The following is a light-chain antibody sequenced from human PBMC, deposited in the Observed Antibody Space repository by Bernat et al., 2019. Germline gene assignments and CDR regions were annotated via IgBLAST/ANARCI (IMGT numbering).Light chain of an antibody. Sequence: DIQLTQSPSSLSASVGDRVTITCQASQDIANFLNWYQQKPGKAPKLLIYDSSTLESGVPSRFSGERSGTNFTFTISSLQPDDIATYYCQQYDNVPPNTFGQGTRLNIK. V-gene: IGKV1-33*01. CDR3: QQYDNVPPNT. CDR1: QDIANF. CDR2: DSS. J-gene: IGKJ5*01.